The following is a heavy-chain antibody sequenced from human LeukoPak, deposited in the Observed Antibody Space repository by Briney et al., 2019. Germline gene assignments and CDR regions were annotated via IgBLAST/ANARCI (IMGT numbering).Heavy chain of an antibody. D-gene: IGHD1-26*01. CDR2: INWSGDTA. V-gene: IGHV3-43*01. CDR1: GFTFDDYT. Sequence: GGSLRLSCAVSGFTFDDYTMHWVRQAPGKGLEWVSLINWSGDTAYYADSVKGRFTISRDNSGNSLYLQMNSLRSEDTAFYYCAKGNSGEYYDTYFDSWGQGTLVAVSS. J-gene: IGHJ4*02. CDR3: AKGNSGEYYDTYFDS.